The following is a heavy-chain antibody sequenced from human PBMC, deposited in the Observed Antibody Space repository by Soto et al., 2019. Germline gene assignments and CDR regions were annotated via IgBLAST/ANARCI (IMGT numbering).Heavy chain of an antibody. CDR3: ASSLGDIVXTIWVHYYYMXV. V-gene: IGHV3-66*01. CDR2: IYSGGGT. J-gene: IGHJ6*03. Sequence: GGSLRLSCAASGFTVSSNYMSWVRQAPGKGLEWVSVIYSGGGTYYADSVKGRFTISRDNSKNTLYLQMNSLRAEDTAAYYCASSLGDIVXTIWVHYYYMXVWGKGTTVXVSS. D-gene: IGHD5-12*01. CDR1: GFTVSSNY.